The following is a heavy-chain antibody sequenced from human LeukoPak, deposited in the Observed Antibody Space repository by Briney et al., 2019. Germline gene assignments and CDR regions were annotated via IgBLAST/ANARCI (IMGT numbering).Heavy chain of an antibody. V-gene: IGHV1-69*05. CDR1: GGTFSSYA. J-gene: IGHJ6*03. CDR3: ARAPNYGSGDYYYMDV. CDR2: IIPIFGTA. D-gene: IGHD3-10*01. Sequence: SVKVSCKASGGTFSSYAISWVQQAPGQGLEWMGGIIPIFGTANYAQKFQGRVTITTDESTSTAYMELSSLRSEDTAVYYCARAPNYGSGDYYYMDVWGKGTTVTVSS.